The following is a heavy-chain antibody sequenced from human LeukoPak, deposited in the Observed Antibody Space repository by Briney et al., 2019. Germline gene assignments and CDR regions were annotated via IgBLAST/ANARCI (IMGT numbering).Heavy chain of an antibody. CDR2: IYHSGST. CDR3: ARDKFPLVGATGDDAFDI. D-gene: IGHD1-26*01. CDR1: GGSISSGNW. Sequence: PSETLSLTCGVSGGSISSGNWWSWVRQPPGKGLEWIGEIYHSGSTNYNPSLKSRVTISVDKSKKQFSLKLSSVTAADTAVYYCARDKFPLVGATGDDAFDIWGQGTMVTVSS. J-gene: IGHJ3*02. V-gene: IGHV4-4*02.